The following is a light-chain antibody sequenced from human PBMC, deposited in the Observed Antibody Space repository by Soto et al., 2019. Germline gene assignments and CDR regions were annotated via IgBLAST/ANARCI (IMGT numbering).Light chain of an antibody. J-gene: IGKJ2*01. CDR3: QQRSNWPRT. CDR2: DAP. CDR1: QSVSSY. V-gene: IGKV3-11*01. Sequence: EIVLTHSQATLSLSPGERATLSCRASQSVSSYLAWYQQKPGQAPRLLIYDAPNRATGTPARFSGSGSGTDFTLTISRLEPEDFAVYYCQQRSNWPRTFGQGTKLEIK.